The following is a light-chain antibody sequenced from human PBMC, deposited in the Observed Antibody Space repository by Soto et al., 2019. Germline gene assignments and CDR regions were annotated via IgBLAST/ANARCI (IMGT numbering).Light chain of an antibody. Sequence: QSALTQPDSVSGSPGQSIAISCTGSSSDVGAYNYVSWFQQHPGKAPKLMIYDVGSRPSGVSNRFSGSKSGNTASLTISGLQAEDEADYYCSSYTTTTTYVFGTGTKVTVL. CDR1: SSDVGAYNY. J-gene: IGLJ1*01. CDR3: SSYTTTTTYV. V-gene: IGLV2-14*03. CDR2: DVG.